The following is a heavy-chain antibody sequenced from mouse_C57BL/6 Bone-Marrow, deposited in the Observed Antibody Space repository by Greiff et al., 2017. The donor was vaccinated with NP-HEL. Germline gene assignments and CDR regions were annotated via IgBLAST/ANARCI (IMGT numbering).Heavy chain of an antibody. V-gene: IGHV5-4*01. CDR2: ISDGGSYT. J-gene: IGHJ1*03. Sequence: EVQGVESGGGLVKPGGSLKLSCAASGFTFSSYAMSWVRQTPDKRLEWVATISDGGSYTYYPDNVKGRFTISRDNAKNNLYLQMSHLKSEDTAMYYCARDRGGYDEYVDVWGTGTTVTVSS. D-gene: IGHD2-2*01. CDR3: ARDRGGYDEYVDV. CDR1: GFTFSSYA.